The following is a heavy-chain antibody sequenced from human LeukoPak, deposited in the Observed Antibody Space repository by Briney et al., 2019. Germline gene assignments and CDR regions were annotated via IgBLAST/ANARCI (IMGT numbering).Heavy chain of an antibody. V-gene: IGHV4-38-2*02. D-gene: IGHD2-2*01. CDR1: GYSISSGYY. J-gene: IGHJ4*02. Sequence: PSETLSLTCAVSGYSISSGYYWGWIRQPPGKGLEWIGSIYHNRSTYYNPFLRSRVTISVDTSKNQFSLKLSSVTAADTAVYYCARDRYCSSTSCYGGGYWGQGTLVTVSS. CDR3: ARDRYCSSTSCYGGGY. CDR2: IYHNRST.